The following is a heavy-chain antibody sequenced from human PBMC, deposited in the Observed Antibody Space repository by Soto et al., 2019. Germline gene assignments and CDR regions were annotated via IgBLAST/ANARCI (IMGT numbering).Heavy chain of an antibody. Sequence: SEALSPTCTVSGGAVSSESHYRSWMRQTPGEGLEWIGYIYYTGSTNYNPSLKGRVTMSVDTSRDQVSLRLRSVTSADTAAYYCARDQYDFRSGSYYYAMEVWGQGTKVTVS. D-gene: IGHD3-3*01. J-gene: IGHJ6*02. V-gene: IGHV4-61*01. CDR3: ARDQYDFRSGSYYYAMEV. CDR2: IYYTGST. CDR1: GGAVSSESHY.